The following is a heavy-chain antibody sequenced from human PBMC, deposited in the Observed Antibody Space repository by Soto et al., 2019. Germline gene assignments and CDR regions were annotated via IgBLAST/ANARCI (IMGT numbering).Heavy chain of an antibody. CDR1: GGSSSGYY. D-gene: IGHD5-18*01. V-gene: IGHV4-34*01. CDR3: AIRRRTNGYRGMYYYYYGIDV. CDR2: INHSGST. Sequence: SETLSLTCAVYGGSSSGYYWSWIRQPPGKGLEWIGEINHSGSTNYNPSHKSRVTISVDTSKNQFSLKLSSVTAADTAVYYCAIRRRTNGYRGMYYYYYGIDVWGQGTTVTVSS. J-gene: IGHJ6*02.